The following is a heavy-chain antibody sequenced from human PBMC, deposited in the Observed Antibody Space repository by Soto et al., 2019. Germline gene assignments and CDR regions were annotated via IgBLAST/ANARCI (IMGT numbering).Heavy chain of an antibody. CDR1: GYTFTSYG. CDR2: ISAYNGNT. D-gene: IGHD3-16*01. CDR3: TRDGVSKEFAP. J-gene: IGHJ5*02. V-gene: IGHV1-18*01. Sequence: ASVKVSCKASGYTFTSYGISWVRQAPGQGLEWMGWISAYNGNTNYAQKLQGRVTMTTDTSTSTAYMELRNLRSDDKAVYNCTRDGVSKEFAPGGQGTLVTVSS.